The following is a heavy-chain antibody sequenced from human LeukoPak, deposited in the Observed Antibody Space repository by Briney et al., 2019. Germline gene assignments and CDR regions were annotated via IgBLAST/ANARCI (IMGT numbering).Heavy chain of an antibody. D-gene: IGHD3-10*01. CDR1: GFTVSSNY. Sequence: GGSLRLSCAASGFTVSSNYMSWVRQAPGKGLEWVSAISGSGGSTYYADSVKGRFTISRDNSKNTLYLQMNSLRAEDTAVYYCAKDPNYYGSGSYYPKLDYWGQGTLVTVSS. V-gene: IGHV3-23*01. CDR2: ISGSGGST. J-gene: IGHJ4*02. CDR3: AKDPNYYGSGSYYPKLDY.